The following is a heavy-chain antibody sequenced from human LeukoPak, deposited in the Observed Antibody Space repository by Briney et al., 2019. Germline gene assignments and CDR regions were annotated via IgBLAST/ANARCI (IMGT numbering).Heavy chain of an antibody. CDR2: IWYDGSNK. V-gene: IGHV3-33*01. D-gene: IGHD4-17*01. Sequence: PGGSLRLSCAASGFTFSSYGMHWVRQAPGKGLEWVAVIWYDGSNKYYADSVKGRFTISRDNSKNTLYLQMNSLRAEDTAVYYCASGESTGYDYGDKYRWGQGTLVTVSS. CDR1: GFTFSSYG. CDR3: ASGESTGYDYGDKYR. J-gene: IGHJ4*02.